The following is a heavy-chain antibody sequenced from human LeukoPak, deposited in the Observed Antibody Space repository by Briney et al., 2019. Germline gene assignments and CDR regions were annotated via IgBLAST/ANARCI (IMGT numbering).Heavy chain of an antibody. J-gene: IGHJ4*02. D-gene: IGHD6-13*01. CDR1: GGSISSGGYY. CDR2: IYHSGST. V-gene: IGHV4-30-2*01. CDR3: ARGRGSSWYYFDS. Sequence: SETLSLTCTVSGGSISSGGYYWSWIRQPPGKGLEWIGYIYHSGSTYYNPSLKSRVTISVDRSKNQFSLNLSSVTAADTAVYYCARGRGSSWYYFDSWGQGTLVTVSS.